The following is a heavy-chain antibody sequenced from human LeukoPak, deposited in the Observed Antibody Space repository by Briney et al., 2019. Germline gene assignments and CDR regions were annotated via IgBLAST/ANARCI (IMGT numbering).Heavy chain of an antibody. CDR2: ISSSGSTI. J-gene: IGHJ4*02. D-gene: IGHD3-10*01. V-gene: IGHV3-11*04. CDR1: GFTFSDYN. CDR3: ARTIRYYYGSGNDY. Sequence: PGGSLRLSCAASGFTFSDYNMRWIRQAPGKGLEWVSYISSSGSTIYYADSVKGRFTISRDNAKNSLYLQMNSLRAEDTAVYYCARTIRYYYGSGNDYWGQGTLVTVSS.